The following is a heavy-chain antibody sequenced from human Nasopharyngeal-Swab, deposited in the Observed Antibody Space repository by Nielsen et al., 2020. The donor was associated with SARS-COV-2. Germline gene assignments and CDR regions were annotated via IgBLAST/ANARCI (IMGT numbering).Heavy chain of an antibody. D-gene: IGHD6-19*01. J-gene: IGHJ4*02. V-gene: IGHV1-46*01. CDR3: ARDQNSSGWYWGTYYFDY. CDR1: GYTFTSYY. CDR2: IKPSGGST. Sequence: ASVKVSCKASGYTFTSYYMHWVRQAPGQGLEWMGIIKPSGGSTSYAQKFQGRVTMTRDTSTSTVYMELSSLRSEDTAVYYCARDQNSSGWYWGTYYFDYWGQGTLVTVSS.